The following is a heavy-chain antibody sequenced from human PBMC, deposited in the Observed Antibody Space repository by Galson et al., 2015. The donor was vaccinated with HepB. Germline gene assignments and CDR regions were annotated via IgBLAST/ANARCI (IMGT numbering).Heavy chain of an antibody. J-gene: IGHJ4*02. CDR1: GGSISSSSYY. CDR2: IYYSGST. V-gene: IGHV4-39*07. Sequence: SETLSLTCTVSGGSISSSSYYWGWIRQPPGKGLEWIGSIYYSGSTYYNPSLKSRVTISVDTSKNQFSLKLNSVTAADTAVYYCARDRHDTSGYYLVGFFDYWGQGTLVTVSS. D-gene: IGHD3-22*01. CDR3: ARDRHDTSGYYLVGFFDY.